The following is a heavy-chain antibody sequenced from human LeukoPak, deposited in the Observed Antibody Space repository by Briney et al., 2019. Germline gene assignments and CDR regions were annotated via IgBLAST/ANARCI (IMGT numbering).Heavy chain of an antibody. J-gene: IGHJ5*02. Sequence: GASLEISCEGSGYIFTSYWIGGGRPLPGKGREWMGIIYPGDSDTKYSPSLEGQVTISADKSISTAYLQWSSLKASDTAMYYCARRERDWFDPWGQGTLVTVSS. CDR1: GYIFTSYW. D-gene: IGHD1-26*01. V-gene: IGHV5-51*01. CDR2: IYPGDSDT. CDR3: ARRERDWFDP.